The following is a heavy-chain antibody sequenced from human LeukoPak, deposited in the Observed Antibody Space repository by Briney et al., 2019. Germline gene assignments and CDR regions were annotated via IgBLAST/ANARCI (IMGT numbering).Heavy chain of an antibody. CDR2: ISYDGSNK. CDR3: ARDLDWFDP. CDR1: GFTFSSYA. Sequence: PGRSLRLSCAASGFTFSSYAMHWVRQAPGKGLEWVAVISYDGSNKYYADSVKGRFTISRDSSKNTLYLQMNSLRAEDTAVYYCARDLDWFDPWGQGTLVTVSS. V-gene: IGHV3-30*01. J-gene: IGHJ5*02.